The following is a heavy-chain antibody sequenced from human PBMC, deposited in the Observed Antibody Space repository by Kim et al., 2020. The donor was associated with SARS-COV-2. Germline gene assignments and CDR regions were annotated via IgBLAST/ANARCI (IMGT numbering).Heavy chain of an antibody. CDR2: ISYDGSNK. CDR1: GFTFSSYA. J-gene: IGHJ6*02. D-gene: IGHD3-10*01. Sequence: GVSLRLSCAASGFTFSSYAMHWVRQAPGKGLEWVAVISYDGSNKYYADSVKGRFTISRDNSKNTLYLQMNSLRAEDTAVYYCARALRGGYYYGMDVWGQGTTVTVSS. V-gene: IGHV3-30*04. CDR3: ARALRGGYYYGMDV.